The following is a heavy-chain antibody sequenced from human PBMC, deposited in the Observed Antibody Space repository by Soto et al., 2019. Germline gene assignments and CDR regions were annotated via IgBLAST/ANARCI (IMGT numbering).Heavy chain of an antibody. Sequence: QVQLQQWGAGLLKPSETLSLTCAVYGGSFSGYYWSWIRQPPGKGLEWIGEINQSGSTNYNPSLKSRVTISVDTSKNQFSLKLISVTAADTAVYYCARTYSSSWSPFDYWGQGTLVTVSS. V-gene: IGHV4-34*01. CDR1: GGSFSGYY. D-gene: IGHD6-13*01. CDR3: ARTYSSSWSPFDY. J-gene: IGHJ4*02. CDR2: INQSGST.